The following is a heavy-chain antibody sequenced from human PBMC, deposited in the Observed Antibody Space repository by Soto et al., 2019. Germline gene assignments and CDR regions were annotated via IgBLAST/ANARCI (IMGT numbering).Heavy chain of an antibody. CDR2: ISAYNGNT. CDR3: AGVTQGVAGKGY. D-gene: IGHD6-13*01. Sequence: QVQLVQSGAEVKKPGASVKVSCKASGYTFTSYGISWVRQAPGQGLEWMGWISAYNGNTNYAQKLEGRVTMTTDTATSTVYMGLRGLRSYDTAVYCCAGVTQGVAGKGYWGQRPLVTVSS. CDR1: GYTFTSYG. V-gene: IGHV1-18*01. J-gene: IGHJ4*02.